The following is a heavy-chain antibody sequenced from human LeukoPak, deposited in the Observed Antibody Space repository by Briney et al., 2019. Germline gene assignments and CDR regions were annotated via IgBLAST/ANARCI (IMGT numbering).Heavy chain of an antibody. CDR1: GFIFSNYA. CDR3: AKDTLDSSGYCFDY. D-gene: IGHD3-22*01. Sequence: PGGSLRLSCAASGFIFSNYAMHWLRQAPGKGLEWVAVIWYDGTNKYYADSVKGRSTISRDNSKNTLYLQMNSLRAEDTAVYYCAKDTLDSSGYCFDYWGQGTLVTVSS. J-gene: IGHJ4*02. V-gene: IGHV3-33*06. CDR2: IWYDGTNK.